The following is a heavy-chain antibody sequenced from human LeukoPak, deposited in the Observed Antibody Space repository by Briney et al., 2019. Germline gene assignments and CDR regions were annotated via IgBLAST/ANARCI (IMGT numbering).Heavy chain of an antibody. Sequence: PGGSLRLSCVASGFTFSTYSMNWVRQAPGKGLEWVSYISDTCYTIYYADSVKGRFTISRDNAKNSLYLQMSRLRDEDTAVYYCARAFLGWDYWVQGTLVTVSS. CDR2: ISDTCYTI. CDR1: GFTFSTYS. V-gene: IGHV3-48*02. CDR3: ARAFLGWDY. D-gene: IGHD3-3*02. J-gene: IGHJ4*02.